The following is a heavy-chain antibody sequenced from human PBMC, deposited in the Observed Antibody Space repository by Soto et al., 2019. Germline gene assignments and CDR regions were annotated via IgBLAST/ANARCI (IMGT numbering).Heavy chain of an antibody. CDR1: GFTFSSYA. V-gene: IGHV3-23*01. J-gene: IGHJ4*02. D-gene: IGHD3-3*01. CDR3: AKDKDYDFWSYYFDY. Sequence: EVQLLESGGGLVQPGGSLRLSCAASGFTFSSYAMSWVRQAPGKGLEWVSAISGSGGSTYYADSVKGRFTISRDNSKNTLYLQMNSMRAEDTAVYYCAKDKDYDFWSYYFDYWGQGTLVTVSS. CDR2: ISGSGGST.